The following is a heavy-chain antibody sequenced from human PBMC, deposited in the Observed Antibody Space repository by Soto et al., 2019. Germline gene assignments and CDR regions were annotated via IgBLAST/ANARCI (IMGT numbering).Heavy chain of an antibody. D-gene: IGHD4-17*01. V-gene: IGHV3-33*01. J-gene: IGHJ3*02. CDR2: IWYDGSNK. CDR1: GFTFSSYG. Sequence: GGSLRLSCAASGFTFSSYGMHWVRQAPGKGLEWVAVIWYDGSNKYYADSVKGRFTISRDNSKNTLYLQMNSLRAEDTAVYYCARADNDYGDFGDAFDIWGQGTMVTVSS. CDR3: ARADNDYGDFGDAFDI.